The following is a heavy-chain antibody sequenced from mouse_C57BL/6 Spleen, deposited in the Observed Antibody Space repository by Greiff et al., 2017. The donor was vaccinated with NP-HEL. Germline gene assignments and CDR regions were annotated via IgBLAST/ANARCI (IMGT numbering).Heavy chain of an antibody. J-gene: IGHJ1*03. V-gene: IGHV1-52*01. CDR3: VRVDSDWYFEV. CDR1: GYTFTSYW. Sequence: QVQLQQPGAELVRPGSSVKLSCKASGYTFTSYWMHWVKQRPIQGLEWIGNIDPSDSETHYNQKFKDKATLTVDKSSSTAYMQLSSLTSEDSAVYYCVRVDSDWYFEVWGTETTDTVSS. D-gene: IGHD2-12*01. CDR2: IDPSDSET.